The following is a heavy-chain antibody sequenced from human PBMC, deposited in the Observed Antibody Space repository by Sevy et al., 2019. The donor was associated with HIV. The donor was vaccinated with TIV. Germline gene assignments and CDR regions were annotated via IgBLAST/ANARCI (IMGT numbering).Heavy chain of an antibody. Sequence: SETLSLTCTVSGGSINSDHWNWIRQPPGKGLEWIGYVYYTGGTNYNPSLKNQVTISVARTKNQFSLKLTSVTAEDTAVYYCARRNDFDIWGQGTMVTVSS. CDR2: VYYTGGT. CDR1: GGSINSDH. V-gene: IGHV4-59*08. CDR3: ARRNDFDI. J-gene: IGHJ3*02.